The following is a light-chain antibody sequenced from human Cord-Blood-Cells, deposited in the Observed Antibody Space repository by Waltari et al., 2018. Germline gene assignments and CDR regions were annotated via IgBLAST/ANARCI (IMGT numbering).Light chain of an antibody. V-gene: IGKV3-20*01. CDR3: QQYGSSPWT. CDR1: QSVSSSY. J-gene: IGKJ1*01. Sequence: EIVLTQSPGPLSLSPGERATLSCRASQSVSSSYLAWYQKKPGQAPRLLSYGASSRATGIPNRFSGSGSGTDFTLTISRLEPEDFAVYYCQQYGSSPWTFGQGTKVEIK. CDR2: GAS.